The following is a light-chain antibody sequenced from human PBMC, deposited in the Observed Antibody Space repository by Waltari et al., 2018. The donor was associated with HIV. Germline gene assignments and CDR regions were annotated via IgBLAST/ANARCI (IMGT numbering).Light chain of an antibody. Sequence: QSVLTQPPSASGTPGPRATSPCSGSSSNIGSNYVYWYQQLPGTAPKTLIYRNNQRPSGVPDRFSGSKSGTSASLAISGLRSEDEADYYCAAWDDSLLFGGGTKLTVL. J-gene: IGLJ2*01. CDR1: SSNIGSNY. CDR3: AAWDDSLL. CDR2: RNN. V-gene: IGLV1-47*01.